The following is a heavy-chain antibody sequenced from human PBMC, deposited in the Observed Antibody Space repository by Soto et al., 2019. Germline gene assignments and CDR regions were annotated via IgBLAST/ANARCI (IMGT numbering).Heavy chain of an antibody. J-gene: IGHJ6*02. CDR1: GGTFSNYA. Sequence: GASVKVSCKASGGTFSNYAFSWVRQAHGQGLEWMGGIIPIFGTANYAQKFQGRVTITADKSKSTAYMELSSLGSEDTAVYYCASTDYGDLYYYYYYGMDVWGQGTTVTVSS. D-gene: IGHD4-17*01. CDR2: IIPIFGTA. CDR3: ASTDYGDLYYYYYYGMDV. V-gene: IGHV1-69*06.